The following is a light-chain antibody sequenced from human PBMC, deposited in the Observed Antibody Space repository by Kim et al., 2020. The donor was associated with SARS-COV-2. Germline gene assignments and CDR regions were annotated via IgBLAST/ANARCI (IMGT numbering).Light chain of an antibody. J-gene: IGKJ2*03. V-gene: IGKV3-20*01. CDR1: QSVSSNY. Sequence: LSPGERATLSCRASQSVSSNYLAWYQQKPGQAPRLLIYGASSRATGIPDRFSGSGSGTDFTLTITILEPEDFAVYYCQQYGSSPYSFGQGTKLEI. CDR3: QQYGSSPYS. CDR2: GAS.